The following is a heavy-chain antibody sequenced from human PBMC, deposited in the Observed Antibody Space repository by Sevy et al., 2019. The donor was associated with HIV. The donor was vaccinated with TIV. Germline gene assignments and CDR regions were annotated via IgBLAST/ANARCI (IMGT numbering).Heavy chain of an antibody. Sequence: GGSLRLSCAASGFTVSSNYMSWVRQAPGKGLEWVSVIYSGGSTYYADSVKGRFTISRDNSKNTLYLQMNSLRAEDTAVYYCARADYDFCTGYYTGPFGAFDIWGQGTMVTVSS. J-gene: IGHJ3*02. D-gene: IGHD3-3*01. CDR2: IYSGGST. CDR3: ARADYDFCTGYYTGPFGAFDI. V-gene: IGHV3-53*01. CDR1: GFTVSSNY.